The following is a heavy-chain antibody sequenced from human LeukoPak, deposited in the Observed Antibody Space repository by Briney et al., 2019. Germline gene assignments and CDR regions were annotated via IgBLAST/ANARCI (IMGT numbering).Heavy chain of an antibody. J-gene: IGHJ4*02. D-gene: IGHD2-2*01. CDR1: GGSISSSSYY. Sequence: SETLSLTYTVSGGSISSSSYYWGWIRQPPGKGLEWIGSIYYSGSTYYNPSLKSRVTISVDTSKNQFSLKLSSVTAADTAVYYCARHTLVVPFYYWGQGTLVTVSS. CDR2: IYYSGST. V-gene: IGHV4-39*01. CDR3: ARHTLVVPFYY.